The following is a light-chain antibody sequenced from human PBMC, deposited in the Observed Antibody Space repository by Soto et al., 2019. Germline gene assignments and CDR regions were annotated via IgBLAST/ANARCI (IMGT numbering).Light chain of an antibody. V-gene: IGKV1-5*03. CDR2: KAS. CDR1: QSISSY. Sequence: DIQMTQSPSSLSASVGDRVTITCRASQSISSYLNWYQQKPGKAXKLLIYKASSLESGVPSRFSGSGSGTEFTLPISSLQPDDFANYYGQQYNSYSPWTFGQGTKVDIK. J-gene: IGKJ1*01. CDR3: QQYNSYSPWT.